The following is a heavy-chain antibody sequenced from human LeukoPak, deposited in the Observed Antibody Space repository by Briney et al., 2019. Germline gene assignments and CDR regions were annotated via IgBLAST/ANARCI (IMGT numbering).Heavy chain of an antibody. J-gene: IGHJ6*02. Sequence: SQTLSLTCAISGDSVSSNSAAWSWIRRSPSRGLEWLGRTYYRSKWYNDYAVSVKSRITINPDTSKNQFSLQLNSVTPEDTAVYYCARGRGLYYYGMDVWGQGTTVTVSS. V-gene: IGHV6-1*01. CDR1: GDSVSSNSAA. D-gene: IGHD3-16*01. CDR2: TYYRSKWYN. CDR3: ARGRGLYYYGMDV.